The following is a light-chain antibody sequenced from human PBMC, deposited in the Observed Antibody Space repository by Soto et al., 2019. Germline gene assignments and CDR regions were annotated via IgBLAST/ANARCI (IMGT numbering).Light chain of an antibody. CDR2: KAS. CDR3: QQYDSYSPYT. J-gene: IGKJ2*01. Sequence: DIQMTQFPPILSASIGDRGTITWRASQTISSSLAWYQQKPGKAPKLLIYKASTLETGVPSRFSGSGSGTEFTLTISSLQPDDFATYYCQQYDSYSPYTFGQGTRLELK. CDR1: QTISSS. V-gene: IGKV1-5*03.